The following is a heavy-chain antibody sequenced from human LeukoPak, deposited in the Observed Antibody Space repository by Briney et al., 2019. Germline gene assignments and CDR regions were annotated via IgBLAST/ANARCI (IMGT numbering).Heavy chain of an antibody. CDR1: GYSFTSYW. CDR3: ARHALGGSGWYYFDY. J-gene: IGHJ4*02. CDR2: IGPSDSKT. D-gene: IGHD6-19*01. V-gene: IGHV5-10-1*01. Sequence: LGESLQISCKGSGYSFTSYWISWGRQMPGKGLEWMGRIGPSDSKTAYSPSFQGHVTISADKSVNTACLQWSSLTASDTATFYCARHALGGSGWYYFDYWGQGTLVGV.